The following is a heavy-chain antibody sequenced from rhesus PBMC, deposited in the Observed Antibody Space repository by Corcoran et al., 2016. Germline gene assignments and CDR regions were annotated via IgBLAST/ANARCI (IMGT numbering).Heavy chain of an antibody. CDR2: LGVSSGIN. V-gene: IGHV4-127*01. J-gene: IGHJ4*01. D-gene: IGHD6-31*01. CDR1: GYSIRCGYG. Sequence: QVQLQESGPGLWTPSETMSLTCAVSGYSIRCGYGWQWIRKPPGQGLEWIGCLGVSSGINNYNPSLKSRVTISKDTSKNQFSLKLSSVTAADTAVYYCARDRRLGWYYFDYWGQGVLVTVSS. CDR3: ARDRRLGWYYFDY.